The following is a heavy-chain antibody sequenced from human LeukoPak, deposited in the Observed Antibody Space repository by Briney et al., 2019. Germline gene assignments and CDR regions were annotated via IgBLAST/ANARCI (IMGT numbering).Heavy chain of an antibody. V-gene: IGHV4-31*02. D-gene: IGHD1-26*01. CDR3: ARGPIGAFDI. CDR2: VYYSGST. Sequence: SDTLSLTWTVSGGSISSGGYYCSWIRKHPGKGLDWITYVYYSGSTYYNPSLKSRVNISVHTSKNQFSLKLSSVTAADTAVYYCARGPIGAFDIWGQGTMVTVSS. CDR1: GGSISSGGYY. J-gene: IGHJ3*02.